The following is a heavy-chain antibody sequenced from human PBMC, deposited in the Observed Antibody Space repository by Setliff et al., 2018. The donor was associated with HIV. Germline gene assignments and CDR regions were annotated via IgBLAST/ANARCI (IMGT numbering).Heavy chain of an antibody. Sequence: ASVKVSCKASGYTFTTHDNTHDINWVRQAPGQGLEWMGWMSPNSDNRGYAQKFQGRVTITTDESTSTAYMELSSLRSEDTAVYYCVRSELLGRRYHFDYWGPGTLVTVSS. V-gene: IGHV1-8*01. CDR3: VRSELLGRRYHFDY. CDR1: GYTFTTHD. J-gene: IGHJ4*02. D-gene: IGHD7-27*01. CDR2: MSPNSDNR.